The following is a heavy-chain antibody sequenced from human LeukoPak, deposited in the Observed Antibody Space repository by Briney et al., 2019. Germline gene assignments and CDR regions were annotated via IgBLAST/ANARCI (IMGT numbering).Heavy chain of an antibody. V-gene: IGHV3-20*04. CDR3: ARDPTGYYDSSGYWFV. J-gene: IGHJ3*01. CDR2: INWNGGST. D-gene: IGHD3-22*01. CDR1: GFTFDDYG. Sequence: PGGSLRLSCAASGFTFDDYGMSWVRQAPGKGLEWVSGINWNGGSTGYADSVKGRFTISRDNAKNSLYLQMNSLRAEDTALYYCARDPTGYYDSSGYWFVWGQGTMVTVSS.